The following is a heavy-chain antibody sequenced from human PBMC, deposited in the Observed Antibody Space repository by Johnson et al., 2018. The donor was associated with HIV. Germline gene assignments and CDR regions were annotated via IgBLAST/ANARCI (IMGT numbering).Heavy chain of an antibody. D-gene: IGHD2-21*02. CDR1: GFTVSRNY. J-gene: IGHJ3*02. Sequence: VQLVESGGGLVQPGGSLRLSCAGSGFTVSRNYMSWVRQAPGKGLEWVSIIYSGGSTYYADSVQGRFTISRDNSKNTPYLQMNILKTEDTAVYYCTTPAGVVTAIRATYDAFDIWGQGTMVTVSS. V-gene: IGHV3-66*01. CDR2: IYSGGST. CDR3: TTPAGVVTAIRATYDAFDI.